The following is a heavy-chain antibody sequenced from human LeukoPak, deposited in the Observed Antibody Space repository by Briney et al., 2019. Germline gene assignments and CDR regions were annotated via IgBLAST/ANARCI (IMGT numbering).Heavy chain of an antibody. V-gene: IGHV5-51*01. CDR2: IYPGDSDT. CDR3: ARQNDFRLDY. D-gene: IGHD3-3*01. Sequence: GESLKISCKGSRYTFSSYWIGWVRQMPGKGLEWMGIIYPGDSDTRYSPSLQGQVTISVDTSIGTAYLQWSSLKASDTAIYYCARQNDFRLDYWGQGTLVTVSS. CDR1: RYTFSSYW. J-gene: IGHJ4*02.